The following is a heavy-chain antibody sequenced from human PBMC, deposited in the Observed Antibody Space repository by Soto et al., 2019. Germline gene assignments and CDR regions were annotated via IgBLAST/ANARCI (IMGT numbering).Heavy chain of an antibody. V-gene: IGHV4-59*01. CDR3: AREPLPNYYYDSSGYYSAPYFDY. Sequence: PSETLSLTCTVSGGSISSYYWSWIRQPPGKGLEWIGYIYYSGSTNYNPSHKSRVTISVDTSKNQFSLKLSSVTAADTAVYYCAREPLPNYYYDSSGYYSAPYFDYWGQGTLVTVSS. CDR1: GGSISSYY. D-gene: IGHD3-22*01. J-gene: IGHJ4*02. CDR2: IYYSGST.